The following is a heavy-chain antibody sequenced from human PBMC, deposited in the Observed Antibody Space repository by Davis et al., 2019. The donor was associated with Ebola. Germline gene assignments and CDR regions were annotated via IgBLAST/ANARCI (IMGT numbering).Heavy chain of an antibody. CDR2: IYHSGST. D-gene: IGHD5-18*01. J-gene: IGHJ4*02. V-gene: IGHV4-30-2*01. Sequence: SETLSLTCAVSGGSISSGGYSWSWIRQPPGKGLEWIGYIYHSGSTYYNPSLKSRATRSVDRSKNQFSLKLSSVTAADTAGYYCASAGYSYGFDYWGQGTLVTVSS. CDR3: ASAGYSYGFDY. CDR1: GGSISSGGYS.